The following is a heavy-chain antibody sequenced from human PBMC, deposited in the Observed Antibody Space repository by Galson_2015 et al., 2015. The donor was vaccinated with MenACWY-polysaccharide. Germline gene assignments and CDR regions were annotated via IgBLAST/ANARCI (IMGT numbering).Heavy chain of an antibody. CDR3: TKAGAKYCSGSSCNFNWFDP. CDR1: GFTFSSYW. CDR2: IRGDGSSA. D-gene: IGHD2-15*01. V-gene: IGHV3-74*01. J-gene: IGHJ5*02. Sequence: SLRLSCAASGFTFSSYWMQWVRQVPGKGLVWVSHIRGDGSSASYADSVKGRFTISRDNAKNTLYLEMNSLRAEDTAVYYCTKAGAKYCSGSSCNFNWFDPWGQGTLVTVSS.